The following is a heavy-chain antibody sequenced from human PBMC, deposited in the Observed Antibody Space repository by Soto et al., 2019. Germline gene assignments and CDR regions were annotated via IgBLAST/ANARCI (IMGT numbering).Heavy chain of an antibody. CDR3: ARHTGSWSDGYFDY. CDR2: IYPGDSDT. D-gene: IGHD1-26*01. J-gene: IGHJ4*02. Sequence: EVQLVPSGAEVKKPGESLRISCKGSGYSFSSQWIGWARQMPGKGLEWMGIIYPGDSDTTYSPSFQGQVTISADKSISTAYLQWSSLKASDTAIYYCARHTGSWSDGYFDYWGQGTLVTVSS. CDR1: GYSFSSQW. V-gene: IGHV5-51*01.